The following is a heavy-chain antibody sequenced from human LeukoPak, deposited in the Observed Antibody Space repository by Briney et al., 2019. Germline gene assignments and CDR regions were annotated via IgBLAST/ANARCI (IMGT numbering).Heavy chain of an antibody. CDR3: AKANGGSGWHFDY. CDR1: GFSFRNFW. J-gene: IGHJ4*02. V-gene: IGHV3-74*03. CDR2: INSDGSGA. D-gene: IGHD6-19*01. Sequence: GGSLRLSCAASGFSFRNFWMHWVRQPPGKGLEWVSSINSDGSGATYADSVKGRFTISRDNSKNTLYLQMNSLRAEDTAVYYCAKANGGSGWHFDYWGQGTLVTVSS.